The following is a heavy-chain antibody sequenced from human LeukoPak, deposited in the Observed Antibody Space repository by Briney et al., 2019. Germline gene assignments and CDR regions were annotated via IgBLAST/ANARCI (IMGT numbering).Heavy chain of an antibody. CDR2: IYPGDSDT. Sequence: GESLQISCKGSGYSFTSYWIVWVRQMPGKGLEWMGIIYPGDSDTRYSPSFQGQVTISADKSISTAYLQWSSLKASDTAIYYCARHNSVGATGWFDPWGQGTLVTVSS. CDR1: GYSFTSYW. J-gene: IGHJ5*02. V-gene: IGHV5-51*01. D-gene: IGHD1-26*01. CDR3: ARHNSVGATGWFDP.